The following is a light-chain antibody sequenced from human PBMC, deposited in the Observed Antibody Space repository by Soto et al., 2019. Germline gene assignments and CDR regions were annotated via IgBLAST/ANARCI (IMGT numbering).Light chain of an antibody. V-gene: IGKV3-11*01. CDR1: QSVSSY. J-gene: IGKJ1*01. CDR3: QQRNHSPWT. CDR2: GAS. Sequence: EIVLTQSPATLSLSPGERATLSCRASQSVSSYLAWYQQKPGQAPRLLIYGASYRATGVPARFSGSGSGTDFPLTISSLEPEDFAVYYCQQRNHSPWTFAQEPKVDIK.